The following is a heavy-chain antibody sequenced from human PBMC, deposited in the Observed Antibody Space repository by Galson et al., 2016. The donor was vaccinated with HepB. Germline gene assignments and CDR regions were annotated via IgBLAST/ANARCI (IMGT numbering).Heavy chain of an antibody. J-gene: IGHJ4*02. CDR3: ARQSVGAFDY. D-gene: IGHD1-26*01. Sequence: ETLSLTCTVSGGSIVSSSYYWGWIRQPPGKGLDWTGNMLYSGSTYYNPSLKSRVTISVDTSRNQFSLQLTSVTAADTAVYYCARQSVGAFDYWGQGTLVTVSS. V-gene: IGHV4-39*01. CDR2: MLYSGST. CDR1: GGSIVSSSYY.